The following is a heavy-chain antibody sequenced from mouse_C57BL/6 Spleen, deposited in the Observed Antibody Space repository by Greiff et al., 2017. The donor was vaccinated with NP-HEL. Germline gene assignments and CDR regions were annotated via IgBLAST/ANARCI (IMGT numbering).Heavy chain of an antibody. CDR1: GFTFSSYG. Sequence: EVQLQESGGDLVKPGGSLKLSCAASGFTFSSYGMSWVRQTPDKRLEWVAIISSGGSYTYYPDSVKGRFTISRDNAKNTLYLQMSSLKSEDTAMYYCARGGDGSPFAYWGQGTLVTVSA. CDR2: ISSGGSYT. CDR3: ARGGDGSPFAY. D-gene: IGHD2-3*01. J-gene: IGHJ3*01. V-gene: IGHV5-6*01.